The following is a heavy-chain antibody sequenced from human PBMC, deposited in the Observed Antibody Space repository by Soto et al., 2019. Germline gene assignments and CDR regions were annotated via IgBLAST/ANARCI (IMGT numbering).Heavy chain of an antibody. Sequence: GESLKISCKASGYSFTTCWIGWVRQMPGKGLEWMGIIYPGDSDIRYGPSFQGQVTISADKSISTAYLQWSSLKASDTAIYYCARHYATEITVHGMEVWGQGTTVTVSS. CDR2: IYPGDSDI. J-gene: IGHJ6*02. V-gene: IGHV5-51*01. D-gene: IGHD1-20*01. CDR3: ARHYATEITVHGMEV. CDR1: GYSFTTCW.